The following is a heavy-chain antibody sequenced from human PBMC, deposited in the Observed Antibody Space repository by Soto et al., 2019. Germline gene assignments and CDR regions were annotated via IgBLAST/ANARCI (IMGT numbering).Heavy chain of an antibody. J-gene: IGHJ4*02. CDR3: AREGALTTVTTLFDY. CDR1: GFTFSSYA. V-gene: IGHV3-30-3*01. Sequence: QVQLVESGGGVVQPGRSLRLSCAASGFTFSSYAMHWVRQAPGKGLEWVAVISYDGSNKYYADSVKGRFTISRDNSKNTLNLQMNSLRAEDTAVYYCAREGALTTVTTLFDYWGQGTLVTVSS. CDR2: ISYDGSNK. D-gene: IGHD4-17*01.